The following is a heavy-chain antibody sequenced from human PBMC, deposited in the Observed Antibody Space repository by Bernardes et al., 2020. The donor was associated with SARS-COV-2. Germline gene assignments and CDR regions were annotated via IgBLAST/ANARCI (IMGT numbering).Heavy chain of an antibody. CDR3: ARSFYYDRGGDSLFDY. J-gene: IGHJ4*02. V-gene: IGHV1-2*02. CDR2: ISPKSGAT. D-gene: IGHD2-21*01. Sequence: ASVKVSCKASGYTFSDYYTHWLRQAPGQGLEWMGWISPKSGATNHAQKFQGRVTMTRDTSISTDYMELSRLRSDDTAVYYCARSFYYDRGGDSLFDYWGQGTTVTVSS. CDR1: GYTFSDYY.